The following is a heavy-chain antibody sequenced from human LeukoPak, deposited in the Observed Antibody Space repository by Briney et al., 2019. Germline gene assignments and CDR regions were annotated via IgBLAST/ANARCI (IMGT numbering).Heavy chain of an antibody. V-gene: IGHV4-59*01. CDR2: IYYSGST. CDR1: VGSISSYY. CDR3: ARDSSSSKWGFDY. J-gene: IGHJ4*02. Sequence: PSETLSLTCTVPVGSISSYYWSWIRQPPRTGLEWSGYIYYSGSTNYNPSLKSRVTISVDASKNQFSLKLSSVTAADTAVYYCARDSSSSKWGFDYWGQGTLVTVSS. D-gene: IGHD6-6*01.